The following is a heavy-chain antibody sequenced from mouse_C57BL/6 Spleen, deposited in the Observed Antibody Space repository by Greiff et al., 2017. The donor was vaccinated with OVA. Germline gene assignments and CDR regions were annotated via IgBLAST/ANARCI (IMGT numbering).Heavy chain of an antibody. CDR1: GFTFSSYG. D-gene: IGHD3-2*02. CDR3: ARGDSSGYGGFDY. Sequence: EVKVVESGGDLVKPGGSLKLSCAASGFTFSSYGMSWVRQTPDKRLEWVATISSGGSYTYYPDSVQGRFTISRDTAKNTLYLQMSSLKSEDTAMYYCARGDSSGYGGFDYWGKGTTLTVSS. V-gene: IGHV5-6*01. J-gene: IGHJ2*01. CDR2: ISSGGSYT.